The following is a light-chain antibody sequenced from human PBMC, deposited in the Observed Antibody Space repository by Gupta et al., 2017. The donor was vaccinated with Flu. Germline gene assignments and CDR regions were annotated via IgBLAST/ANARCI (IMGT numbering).Light chain of an antibody. Sequence: SSELTQDPAVSAALRQTVRIPCHGDRLRNSYARWSHQKPGQAPVLVIYAKNTRPSGIPDRFSGSSSGNTASLTITGAQAEDEANYYCNSRDSTDNHQAVFGGGTKLTVL. CDR2: AKN. V-gene: IGLV3-19*01. CDR1: RLRNSY. J-gene: IGLJ3*02. CDR3: NSRDSTDNHQAV.